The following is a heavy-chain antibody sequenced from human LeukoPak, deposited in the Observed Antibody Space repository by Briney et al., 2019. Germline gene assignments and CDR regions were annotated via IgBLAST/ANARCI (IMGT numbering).Heavy chain of an antibody. Sequence: PGGSLRLSCAASGFTFSNDWMSWVRQAPGKGLEWVGRIKSKTDGGTTDYAAPVKGRFTISRDDSKNTLYLQMNSLKTEDTDVYYCTTDLGITMVRGVIPWGQGTLVTVSS. D-gene: IGHD3-10*01. J-gene: IGHJ5*02. CDR3: TTDLGITMVRGVIP. CDR2: IKSKTDGGTT. CDR1: GFTFSNDW. V-gene: IGHV3-15*01.